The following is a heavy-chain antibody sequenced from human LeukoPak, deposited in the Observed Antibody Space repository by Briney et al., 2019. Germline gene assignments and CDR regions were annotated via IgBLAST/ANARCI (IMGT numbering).Heavy chain of an antibody. V-gene: IGHV3-21*01. CDR2: ISSTSSYI. Sequence: GGSLRLSCAASGFTFSGYSMNWVRQAPGKGLEWVSSISSTSSYIYYADSVKGRFTISRDNAKNSLYLQMNSLRAEDTAVYYWARDGVPERLVAWFDPWGQGTLVTVSS. J-gene: IGHJ5*02. D-gene: IGHD1-1*01. CDR1: GFTFSGYS. CDR3: ARDGVPERLVAWFDP.